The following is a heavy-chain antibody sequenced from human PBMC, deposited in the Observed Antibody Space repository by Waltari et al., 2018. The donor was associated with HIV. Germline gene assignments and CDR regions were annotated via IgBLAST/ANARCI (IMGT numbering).Heavy chain of an antibody. Sequence: QLQLQESGPGLVKPSETLSLTCTVSGGSISSSSYYWGWIRQPPGKGLEWIGSIYYSGGTDYNPALKSRVTISVDTAKNQFSLRLSSGTAADTAVYYCARQIGADPYYYGSGSEYYFDYWGQGTLVTVSS. CDR1: GGSISSSSYY. V-gene: IGHV4-39*01. CDR2: IYYSGGT. CDR3: ARQIGADPYYYGSGSEYYFDY. D-gene: IGHD3-10*01. J-gene: IGHJ4*02.